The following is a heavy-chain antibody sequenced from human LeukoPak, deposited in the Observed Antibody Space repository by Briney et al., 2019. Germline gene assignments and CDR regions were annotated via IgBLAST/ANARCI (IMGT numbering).Heavy chain of an antibody. Sequence: GGSLRLSRAASGFTFSSYAMSWVRQAPGKGLEWVSAISGGGGSTYYADSVKGRFTISRDNSKNTLYMQMNSLRAEDTAVYYRARVDGQEEPGIAAAGTDYYYGMDVWGQGTTVTVSS. CDR1: GFTFSSYA. CDR2: ISGGGGST. D-gene: IGHD6-13*01. V-gene: IGHV3-23*01. CDR3: ARVDGQEEPGIAAAGTDYYYGMDV. J-gene: IGHJ6*02.